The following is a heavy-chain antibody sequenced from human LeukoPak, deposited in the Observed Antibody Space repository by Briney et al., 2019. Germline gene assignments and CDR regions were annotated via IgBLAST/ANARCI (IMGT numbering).Heavy chain of an antibody. CDR2: IYYSGST. J-gene: IGHJ4*02. V-gene: IGHV4-59*01. CDR1: GGSISSYY. CDR3: ARGSIVVVPATKPALHYFDY. Sequence: SETLSLTCTVSGGSISSYYWSWIRQPPGKGLEWIGYIYYSGSTNYNPSLKSRVTISVDTSKNQFSLKLSSVTAADTAVYHCARGSIVVVPATKPALHYFDYWGQGTLVTVSS. D-gene: IGHD2-2*01.